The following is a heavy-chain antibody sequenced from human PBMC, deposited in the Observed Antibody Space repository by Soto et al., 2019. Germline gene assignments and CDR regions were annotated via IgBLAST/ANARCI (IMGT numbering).Heavy chain of an antibody. CDR1: GGSFSGYY. CDR2: IYYSGST. Sequence: SETLSLPCAVYGGSFSGYYWSWIRQPPGKGLEWIGYIYYSGSTNYNPSLKSRVTISVDTSKNQFSLKLNSVTAADTAVYYCSRDQMITFGGVTYYYGMDVWGQGTTVTVSS. D-gene: IGHD3-16*01. J-gene: IGHJ6*02. V-gene: IGHV4-59*01. CDR3: SRDQMITFGGVTYYYGMDV.